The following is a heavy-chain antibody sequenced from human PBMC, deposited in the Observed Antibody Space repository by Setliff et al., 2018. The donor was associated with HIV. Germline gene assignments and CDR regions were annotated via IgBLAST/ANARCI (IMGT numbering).Heavy chain of an antibody. Sequence: GESLKISCKGSGYIFGLYWIAWVRQMPGKGLEWMGIIYPGDSEARYSPSFQGQVTISADKSISTAYLQWSSVKTSDSAMYFCVRPKPYGSVAGSFEIWGQGTMVTVSS. CDR3: VRPKPYGSVAGSFEI. CDR2: IYPGDSEA. CDR1: GYIFGLYW. D-gene: IGHD3-10*01. J-gene: IGHJ3*02. V-gene: IGHV5-51*01.